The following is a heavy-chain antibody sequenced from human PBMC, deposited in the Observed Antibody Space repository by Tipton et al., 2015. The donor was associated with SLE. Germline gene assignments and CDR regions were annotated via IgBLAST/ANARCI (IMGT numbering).Heavy chain of an antibody. D-gene: IGHD1-14*01. CDR3: ARDRRYPYVGYFDY. CDR1: GYTFTSYT. J-gene: IGHJ4*02. CDR2: INAGNGNT. V-gene: IGHV1-3*01. Sequence: QSGPEVKKPGASVKVSCKASGYTFTSYTIHWVRQAPGQRLEWMGWINAGNGNTKYSQKFQGRVTITRDTSASTAYMELSSLRSEDTAVYYCARDRRYPYVGYFDYWGQGTLVTVSS.